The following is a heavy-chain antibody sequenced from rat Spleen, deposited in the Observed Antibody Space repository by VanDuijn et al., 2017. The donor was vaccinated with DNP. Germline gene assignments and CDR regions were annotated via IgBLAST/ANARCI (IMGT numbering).Heavy chain of an antibody. CDR2: ISYDGVHA. V-gene: IGHV5-20*01. D-gene: IGHD4-3*01. J-gene: IGHJ4*01. Sequence: EVQLVESGGGLVQPGRSLKLSCAASGFTFSNYYMAWVRQAPTKGLEWVASISYDGVHAYSRGSVKGRFPNSRDNAKNSLYLQMDSMKSEDTATYYCTSPVPSGHYVMDAWGQGTSVTVSS. CDR1: GFTFSNYY. CDR3: TSPVPSGHYVMDA.